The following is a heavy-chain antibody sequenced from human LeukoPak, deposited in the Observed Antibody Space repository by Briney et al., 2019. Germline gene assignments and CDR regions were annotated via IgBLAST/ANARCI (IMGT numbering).Heavy chain of an antibody. Sequence: ASVKVSCTASGYTFTGYYMHWVRQAPGQGLEWMGWINPNSGGTNNEQKFQGRVTMTRDTSISTAYMELSRLRVDDTAVYYCARGDVDTAMVTPDYWGQGTLVTVSS. J-gene: IGHJ4*02. CDR1: GYTFTGYY. D-gene: IGHD5-18*01. CDR3: ARGDVDTAMVTPDY. CDR2: INPNSGGT. V-gene: IGHV1-2*02.